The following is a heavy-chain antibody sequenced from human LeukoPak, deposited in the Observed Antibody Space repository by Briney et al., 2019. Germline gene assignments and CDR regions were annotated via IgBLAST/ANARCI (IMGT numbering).Heavy chain of an antibody. CDR2: MNPNSGNT. D-gene: IGHD3-10*01. V-gene: IGHV1-8*01. CDR1: GYTFTSYD. Sequence: ASVKVSCKASGYTFTSYDINWVRQAPGQGLEWMGWMNPNSGNTGYAQKFQGRVTMTRNTSISTAYMELSSLRSEDTAVYYCARLYGSGSYYTAHYYYYGMDVWGQGTTVTVSS. CDR3: ARLYGSGSYYTAHYYYYGMDV. J-gene: IGHJ6*02.